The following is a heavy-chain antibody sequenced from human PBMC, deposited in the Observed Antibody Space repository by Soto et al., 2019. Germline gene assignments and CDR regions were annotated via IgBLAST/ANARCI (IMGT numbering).Heavy chain of an antibody. D-gene: IGHD3-22*01. Sequence: EVQLLESGGGLVQPGGSLRLSCAASGFTSSSYAMSWVRQAPEKGLEWVSGISGGGGSTYYADSVKGRFTISRDNSKNTLYLQMNSLRAEDTAVYYCAKDRTITMIVVPHAFDIWGRGTMVTVSS. CDR1: GFTSSSYA. CDR2: ISGGGGST. J-gene: IGHJ3*02. CDR3: AKDRTITMIVVPHAFDI. V-gene: IGHV3-23*01.